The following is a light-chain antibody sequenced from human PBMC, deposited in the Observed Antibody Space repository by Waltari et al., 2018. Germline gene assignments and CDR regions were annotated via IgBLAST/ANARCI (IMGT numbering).Light chain of an antibody. Sequence: QSVLTQPPSASGTPGQRVTISCSGSGSNIGSNYVYWYQHLPGMAPKLLVYKNNHRPSGVPDRFSSSKSGTSASLAISGLRSEDEADYYCGVWDDTLRFVFGGGTRLTVL. CDR2: KNN. CDR1: GSNIGSNY. V-gene: IGLV1-47*01. CDR3: GVWDDTLRFV. J-gene: IGLJ2*01.